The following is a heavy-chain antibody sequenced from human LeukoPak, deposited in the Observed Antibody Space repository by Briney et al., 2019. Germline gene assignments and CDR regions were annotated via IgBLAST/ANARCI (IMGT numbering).Heavy chain of an antibody. CDR1: GYSFSSNW. D-gene: IGHD6-19*01. Sequence: GESLKISCKGSGYSFSSNWIGWARQMPGKGLEWMGIIYPGDSDTRYSPSFQGQVTISADKSISTAYLQWSSLKASDTAMYYCARHRVIWGPGIAVLDYWGQGTLVTVSS. CDR2: IYPGDSDT. V-gene: IGHV5-51*01. J-gene: IGHJ4*02. CDR3: ARHRVIWGPGIAVLDY.